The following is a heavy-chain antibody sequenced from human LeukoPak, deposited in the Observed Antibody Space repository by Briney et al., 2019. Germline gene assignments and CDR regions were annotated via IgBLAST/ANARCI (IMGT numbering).Heavy chain of an antibody. D-gene: IGHD3-16*01. CDR3: AREPWVPPYYYFGMDV. CDR1: GFTFINCG. Sequence: GGSLRLSCAASGFTFINCGMHWVRQAPGKGLEWVAVIWYDGSNKFYVDSVKGRFTISRDNSQNTLYLQMNSLRAEDTAVYYCAREPWVPPYYYFGMDVWGQGTTVTVSS. V-gene: IGHV3-33*01. CDR2: IWYDGSNK. J-gene: IGHJ6*02.